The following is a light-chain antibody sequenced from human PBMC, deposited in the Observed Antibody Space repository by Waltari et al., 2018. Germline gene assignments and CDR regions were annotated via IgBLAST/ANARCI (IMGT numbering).Light chain of an antibody. CDR3: QQYDRRPVT. J-gene: IGKJ2*01. Sequence: DIQMTQSPSTLSTSIGDRVTITCRASQTISSWFAWYQQKPGKAPKRLINTAPSLESGVPSRFSGSGSGTEFTLTISSLQPDDFATYYCQQYDRRPVTFGQGTKLEIK. CDR1: QTISSW. CDR2: TAP. V-gene: IGKV1-5*03.